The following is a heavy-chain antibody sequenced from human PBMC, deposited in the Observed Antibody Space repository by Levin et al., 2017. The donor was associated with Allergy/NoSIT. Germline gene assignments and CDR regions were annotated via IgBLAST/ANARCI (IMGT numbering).Heavy chain of an antibody. J-gene: IGHJ4*02. Sequence: SQTLSLTCTVSGGSISGSTYFWGWIRQPPGKGLEWIGSLYYSGTTYHTPSLKSRVTMSVDTSKNQFSLNLNSVTAAAPAIYYCVGGAGGGFGFDYWGQGALVTVSS. CDR1: GGSISGSTYF. D-gene: IGHD3-16*01. CDR2: LYYSGTT. CDR3: VGGAGGGFGFDY. V-gene: IGHV4-39*01.